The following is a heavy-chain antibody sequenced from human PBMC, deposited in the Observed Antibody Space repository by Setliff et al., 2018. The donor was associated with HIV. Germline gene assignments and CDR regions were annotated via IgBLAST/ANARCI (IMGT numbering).Heavy chain of an antibody. CDR3: TKDHLSGWVSDC. Sequence: LRLSCAASGFTFSTYWMIWVRQAPGKGLEWVAKIKQDGSEEYYVDSVKGRFTISRDNAKNSVYLQMNSLRVEDTAMYYCTKDHLSGWVSDCWGQGTLVTVSS. J-gene: IGHJ4*02. CDR1: GFTFSTYW. CDR2: IKQDGSEE. D-gene: IGHD6-19*01. V-gene: IGHV3-7*01.